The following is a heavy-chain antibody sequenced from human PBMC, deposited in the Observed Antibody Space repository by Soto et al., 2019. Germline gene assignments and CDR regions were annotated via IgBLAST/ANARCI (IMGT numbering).Heavy chain of an antibody. CDR3: ARDPPVTTIYYYYMDV. V-gene: IGHV3-48*01. CDR2: ISSSSSTI. D-gene: IGHD4-4*01. Sequence: GGSLRLSCAASGFTFSSYSMNWVRQAPGKGLEWVSYISSSSSTIYYADFVKGRFTISRDNAKNSLYLQMNSLRAEDTAVYYCARDPPVTTIYYYYMDVWGKGTTVTVSS. J-gene: IGHJ6*03. CDR1: GFTFSSYS.